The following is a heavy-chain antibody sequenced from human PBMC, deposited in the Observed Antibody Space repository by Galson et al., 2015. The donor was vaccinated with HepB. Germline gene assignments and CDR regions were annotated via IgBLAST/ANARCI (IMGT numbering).Heavy chain of an antibody. CDR3: ATTPSYQDY. CDR1: GFAFNKYV. V-gene: IGHV3-23*01. CDR2: ITSSGGSK. D-gene: IGHD3-16*01. Sequence: SLRLSCAASGFAFNKYVMTWVRQAPGKGLEWVSTITSSGGSKYYADSVKGRFTIFRENSKKTLYLQMNSLRAEDPALYDCATTPSYQDYWGQGTLVTVSS. J-gene: IGHJ4*02.